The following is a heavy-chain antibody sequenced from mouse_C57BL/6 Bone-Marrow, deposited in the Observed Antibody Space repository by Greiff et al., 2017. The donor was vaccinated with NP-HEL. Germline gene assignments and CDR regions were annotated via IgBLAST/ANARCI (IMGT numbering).Heavy chain of an antibody. D-gene: IGHD1-1*01. CDR1: GYTFTSYW. J-gene: IGHJ1*03. V-gene: IGHV1-69*01. Sequence: QVQLQQSGAELVMPGASVKLSCKASGYTFTSYWMHWVKQRPGQGLEWIGEIDPSDSYTNYNQKFKGKSTLTVDKSSSTAYMQLSSLTSEDSAVYYCARRYYGSPLRYFDVWGTGTTVTVSS. CDR2: IDPSDSYT. CDR3: ARRYYGSPLRYFDV.